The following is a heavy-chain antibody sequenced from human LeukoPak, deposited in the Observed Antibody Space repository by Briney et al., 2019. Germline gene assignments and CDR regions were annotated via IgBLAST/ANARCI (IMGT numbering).Heavy chain of an antibody. J-gene: IGHJ4*02. CDR1: GYTFTSYY. D-gene: IGHD3-10*01. CDR2: IYPGGGST. V-gene: IGHV1-2*02. CDR3: ARAVELGKYYYGSGSPPLY. Sequence: ASVKVSCKTSGYTFTSYYIHWVRQAPGQGLEWMGIIYPGGGSTNYAQKFQGRVTMTRDTSISTAYMELSRLRSDDTAVYYCARAVELGKYYYGSGSPPLYWGQGTLVTVSS.